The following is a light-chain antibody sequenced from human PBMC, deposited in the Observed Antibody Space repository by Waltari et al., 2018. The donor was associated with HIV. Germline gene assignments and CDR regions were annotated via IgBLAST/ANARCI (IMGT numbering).Light chain of an antibody. CDR2: GNG. J-gene: IGLJ1*01. CDR3: QSYDSSLSGYV. Sequence: QSVLTQPPSVSGAPGQRVTISCTGSSSNIGAGYDVHWYQQLPGTPPKLLIFGNGNRPSGVPDRFSGSKSGTSASLAITGLQAEDEADYYCQSYDSSLSGYVFGTGTKVTVL. V-gene: IGLV1-40*01. CDR1: SSNIGAGYD.